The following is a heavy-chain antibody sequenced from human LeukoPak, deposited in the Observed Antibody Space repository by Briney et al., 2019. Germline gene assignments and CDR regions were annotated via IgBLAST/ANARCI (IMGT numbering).Heavy chain of an antibody. CDR3: ARVAARVGDY. Sequence: PGGPLRLSCAAPGFTLSDYYMSWIRQAPGRGLEWVSYISSSGSTIYYADSVNGRFTISRDNAKNSLYLQRNSLRAEDTAVYYCARVAARVGDYWGQGTLVTVSS. V-gene: IGHV3-11*04. D-gene: IGHD6-6*01. CDR2: ISSSGSTI. J-gene: IGHJ4*02. CDR1: GFTLSDYY.